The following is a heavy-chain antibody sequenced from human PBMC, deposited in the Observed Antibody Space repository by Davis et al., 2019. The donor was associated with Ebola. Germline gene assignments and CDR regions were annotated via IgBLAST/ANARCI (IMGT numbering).Heavy chain of an antibody. J-gene: IGHJ4*02. CDR2: TRSKANSYAT. Sequence: PGGSLRLSCAASGLTFSGSAMHWVRQASGKGLEWVGRTRSKANSYATAYAASVKGRFNISRDDSKNTAYLQMNSLKTEDTAVYYCTSTSGWYDYWGQGTLVTVSS. CDR1: GLTFSGSA. D-gene: IGHD6-19*01. V-gene: IGHV3-73*01. CDR3: TSTSGWYDY.